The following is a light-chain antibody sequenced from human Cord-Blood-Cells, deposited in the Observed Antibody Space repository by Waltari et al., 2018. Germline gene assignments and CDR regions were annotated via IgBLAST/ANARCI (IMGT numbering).Light chain of an antibody. CDR3: QQLNSYPPIT. CDR1: QSISSY. CDR2: AAS. Sequence: IQLTQSPSSLSASVGDRVTITCRASQSISSYLAWYQQKPGKAPKLLIYAASTLQSGVPSWSSGSGASTDDSTTTISIQHEDVATYYYQQLNSYPPITFGQGTRLEIK. V-gene: IGKV1-9*01. J-gene: IGKJ5*01.